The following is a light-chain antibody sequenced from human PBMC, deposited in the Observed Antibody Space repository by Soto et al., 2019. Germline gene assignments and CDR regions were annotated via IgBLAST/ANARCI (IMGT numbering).Light chain of an antibody. V-gene: IGLV2-11*01. J-gene: IGLJ1*01. CDR2: DVS. CDR1: SSDVGGYNY. Sequence: QSALTQPRSVSGSPGQSVTISCTGTSSDVGGYNYVSWYQQHPGKAPKLMIYDVSKRPSGVPDRFSGSKSGNTASLTISGLQAEDEADYYCCSYAGSPYVFGTGTQLTVL. CDR3: CSYAGSPYV.